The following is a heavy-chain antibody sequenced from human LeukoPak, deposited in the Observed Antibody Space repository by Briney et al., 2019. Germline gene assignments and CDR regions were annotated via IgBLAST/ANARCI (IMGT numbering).Heavy chain of an antibody. Sequence: ASVKVSCKASGYTFTSYDNNWVRQATGQGLERMGWMNPNSGNTGYAQKFQGRVTITRNTSISIAYMELSSLRSEDTAVYYCARGSSSSWYGASDYWGQGTLVTVSS. CDR1: GYTFTSYD. CDR3: ARGSSSSWYGASDY. V-gene: IGHV1-8*03. CDR2: MNPNSGNT. D-gene: IGHD6-13*01. J-gene: IGHJ4*02.